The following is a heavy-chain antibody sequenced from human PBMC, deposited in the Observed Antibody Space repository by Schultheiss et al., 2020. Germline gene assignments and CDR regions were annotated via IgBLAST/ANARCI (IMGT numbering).Heavy chain of an antibody. CDR2: ISGSGGST. D-gene: IGHD6-6*01. J-gene: IGHJ6*03. Sequence: GESLKISCAASGFTFSNAWMNWVRQAPGKGLEWVSAISGSGGSTYYADSVKGRFTISRDNSKNTLYLQMNSLRAEDTAVYYCARTLAAPSYYYYYMDVWGKGTTVTVSS. CDR3: ARTLAAPSYYYYYMDV. V-gene: IGHV3-23*01. CDR1: GFTFSNAW.